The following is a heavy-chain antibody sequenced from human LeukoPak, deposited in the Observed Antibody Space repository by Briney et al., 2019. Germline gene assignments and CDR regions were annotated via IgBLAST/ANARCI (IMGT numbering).Heavy chain of an antibody. J-gene: IGHJ4*02. CDR3: ARVKASSTSWTFDQ. CDR2: IYSSGST. V-gene: IGHV4-4*07. Sequence: SETLSLTCTVSGGSTSGYYWSWIRQSGGKGLEWIGRIYSSGSTVYNPSLNSRLTMSIDTSKNQFSLTLKSVTATDTAIYYCARVKASSTSWTFDQWGQGALVTVSS. CDR1: GGSTSGYY. D-gene: IGHD2-2*01.